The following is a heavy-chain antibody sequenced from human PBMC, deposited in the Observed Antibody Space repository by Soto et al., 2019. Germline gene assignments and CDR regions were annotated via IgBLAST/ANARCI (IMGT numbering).Heavy chain of an antibody. J-gene: IGHJ6*03. Sequence: SETLSLTCTVSGGSISSYYWSWIRQPPGKGLEWIGYIYYSGSTNYNPSLKSRVTISVDTSKNQFSLKLSSVTAADTAVYYCARVAGNDFWSGYGYYYYYMDVWGKGTTVTVSS. CDR3: ARVAGNDFWSGYGYYYYYMDV. D-gene: IGHD3-3*01. CDR1: GGSISSYY. V-gene: IGHV4-59*01. CDR2: IYYSGST.